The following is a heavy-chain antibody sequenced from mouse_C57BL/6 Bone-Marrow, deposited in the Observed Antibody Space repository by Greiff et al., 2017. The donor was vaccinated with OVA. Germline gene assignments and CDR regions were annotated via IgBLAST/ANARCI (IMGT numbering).Heavy chain of an antibody. J-gene: IGHJ3*01. V-gene: IGHV1-87*01. D-gene: IGHD2-3*01. Sequence: QVQLQQSGPELARPWASVKISCQAFYTFSRRVHFAIRDTNYWLQWVIQRPGQGLEWNGAIYPGNGDTSYNQKFKSKATLTVDKSSSTAYMQLSSLTSKDSSVFYGAMGGYWGFAYWGQGTLVTVSA. CDR2: GQGLEWNG. CDR3: SKDSSVFYGAMGGYWGFAY. CDR1: YTFS.